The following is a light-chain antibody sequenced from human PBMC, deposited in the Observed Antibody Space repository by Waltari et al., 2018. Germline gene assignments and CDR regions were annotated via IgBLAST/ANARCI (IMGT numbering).Light chain of an antibody. CDR2: DVN. CDR3: SAHSASSTHVL. V-gene: IGLV2-14*03. CDR1: NSDIGAYNY. J-gene: IGLJ2*01. Sequence: QSALTQPASVSGSPGQSIPISCTGTNSDIGAYNYVFWYQQYPGTAPKLIIYDVNSRPVGFSVGFPGSKSVTTASLTISGLQAEEEADYYCSAHSASSTHVLFGGGTKLTVL.